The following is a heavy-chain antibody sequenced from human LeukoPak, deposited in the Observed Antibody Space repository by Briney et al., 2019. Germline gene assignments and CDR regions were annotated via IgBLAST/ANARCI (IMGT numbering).Heavy chain of an antibody. CDR3: ASLQGGNSDWLDP. V-gene: IGHV1-2*06. Sequence: GASVKVSCKASGYTLTDYYMHWVRQAPGQGLEWMGRINPNSGGTNYAQKFQGRVTMTRDTSISTVYMELSRLRSDDTAVYYCASLQGGNSDWLDPWGQGTLVTVSS. CDR1: GYTLTDYY. D-gene: IGHD4-23*01. CDR2: INPNSGGT. J-gene: IGHJ5*02.